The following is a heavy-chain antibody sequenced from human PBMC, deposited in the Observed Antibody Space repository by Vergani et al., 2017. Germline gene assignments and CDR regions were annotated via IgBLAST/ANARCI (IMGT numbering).Heavy chain of an antibody. Sequence: QVQLVESGGGVVQPGGSLRLSCAASGFTFTNYGMHWVRQAPGKGLEWVAFTRYDGIVEYYGDSVRGRFTISRDNSKNTLYLQMNRLRTEDTAIYYCAKQYFVSGNYLFDYWGQGTLVTVSS. D-gene: IGHD3-10*01. CDR3: AKQYFVSGNYLFDY. V-gene: IGHV3-30*02. J-gene: IGHJ4*02. CDR2: TRYDGIVE. CDR1: GFTFTNYG.